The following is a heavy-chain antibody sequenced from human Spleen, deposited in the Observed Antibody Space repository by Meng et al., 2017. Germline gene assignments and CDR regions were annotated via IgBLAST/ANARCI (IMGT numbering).Heavy chain of an antibody. Sequence: QVQPWQSGADGKKPGASVKVSCKASGYTFTSYGISWVRQAPGQGLEWMGWISAYNGNTNYAQKLQGRVTMTTDTSTSTAYMELRSLRSDDTAVYYCTRELRDTLYFDYWGQGTLVTVSS. D-gene: IGHD5-24*01. J-gene: IGHJ4*02. CDR1: GYTFTSYG. CDR2: ISAYNGNT. CDR3: TRELRDTLYFDY. V-gene: IGHV1-18*01.